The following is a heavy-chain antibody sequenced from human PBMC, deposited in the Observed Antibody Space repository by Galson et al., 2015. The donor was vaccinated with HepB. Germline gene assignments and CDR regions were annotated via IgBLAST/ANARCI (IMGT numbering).Heavy chain of an antibody. CDR2: INKDGNEE. CDR3: VTDYIGF. Sequence: SLRLSCATSGLTFSDYWMSWVRQTPGKGLEWVANINKDGNEEYYVDSVKGQFTISRDNAKNSLYLQMNSLRVEDTAVYSCVTDYIGFWGQGTLVTVSS. J-gene: IGHJ4*02. CDR1: GLTFSDYW. V-gene: IGHV3-7*01.